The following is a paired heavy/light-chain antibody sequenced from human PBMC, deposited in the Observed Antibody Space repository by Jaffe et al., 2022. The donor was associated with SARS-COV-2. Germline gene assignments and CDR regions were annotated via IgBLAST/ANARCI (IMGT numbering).Light chain of an antibody. Sequence: EVVLTQSPGTLSLSPGERATLSCRTSQSVGSFLAWYQQKPGQAPRLLIYDASNRATGIPARFSGSGSGTDFTLTISKLEPEDFAVYYCQNRDDAYTFGPGTKLQIK. CDR1: QSVGSF. V-gene: IGKV3-11*01. J-gene: IGKJ2*01. CDR3: QNRDDAYT. CDR2: DAS.
Heavy chain of an antibody. J-gene: IGHJ4*02. D-gene: IGHD6-6*01. V-gene: IGHV3-23*01. CDR2: VHERGDET. CDR3: AKHLVRTYDY. CDR1: GFTFSSYS. Sequence: EVQLLESGGALVRPGGSLRLSCAASGFTFSSYSMSWVRQAPGKGLEWVSTVHERGDETLYADSVKGRFTISRDNVKNMLYLQMNTLSAEDTALYYCAKHLVRTYDYWGQGTLVTVSS.